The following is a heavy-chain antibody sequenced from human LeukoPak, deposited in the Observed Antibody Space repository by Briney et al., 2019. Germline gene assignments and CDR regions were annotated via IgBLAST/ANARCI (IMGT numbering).Heavy chain of an antibody. D-gene: IGHD3-16*01. Sequence: PGGSLRLSCAASGVTFSSYGIHWVRQAPGKGLKWVALIWFDGSNKYYADSVRGRFTISRDNSKSTVYLQMNSLRAEDTAIYYCTRELPSGLRAFDVWGQGTMVTVSS. V-gene: IGHV3-33*01. CDR2: IWFDGSNK. CDR3: TRELPSGLRAFDV. J-gene: IGHJ3*01. CDR1: GVTFSSYG.